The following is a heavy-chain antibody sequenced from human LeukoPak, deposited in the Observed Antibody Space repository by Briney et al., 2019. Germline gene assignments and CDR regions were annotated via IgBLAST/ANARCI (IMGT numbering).Heavy chain of an antibody. J-gene: IGHJ4*02. Sequence: ASVKVSCKASGYTFTSYGISWVRQAPGQGLEWMGWISAYNGNTNHAQKLQGRVTMTTDTSTSTAYMELRSLRSDDTAVYYCARDRPQVLWFGELIDYWGQGTLVTVSS. CDR2: ISAYNGNT. CDR3: ARDRPQVLWFGELIDY. V-gene: IGHV1-18*04. D-gene: IGHD3-10*01. CDR1: GYTFTSYG.